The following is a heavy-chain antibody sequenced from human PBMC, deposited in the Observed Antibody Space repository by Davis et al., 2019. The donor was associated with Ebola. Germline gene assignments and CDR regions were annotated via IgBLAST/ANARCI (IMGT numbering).Heavy chain of an antibody. CDR2: ISSSSNYI. V-gene: IGHV3-21*01. J-gene: IGHJ2*01. CDR1: GFTFDDFA. Sequence: GGSLRLSCAASGFTFDDFAMTWVRQAPGKGLEWVSFISSSSNYIYYADSVKVRFTTSRDNAKNSLYLQMNTLRAEDTAVYYCVRDPALVVTGGGWHFDLWGRGTLVTVSS. CDR3: VRDPALVVTGGGWHFDL. D-gene: IGHD2-21*02.